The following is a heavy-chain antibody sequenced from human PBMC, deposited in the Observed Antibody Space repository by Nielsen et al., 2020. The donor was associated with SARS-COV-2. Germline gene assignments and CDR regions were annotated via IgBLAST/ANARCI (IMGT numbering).Heavy chain of an antibody. CDR3: AKMTSSWDDAFDI. J-gene: IGHJ3*02. V-gene: IGHV3-9*01. CDR1: GFTFDDYA. CDR2: ISWNSGSI. D-gene: IGHD6-13*01. Sequence: LRLSCAASGFTFDDYAMHWVRQAPGKGLEWVSGISWNSGSIGYADSVKGRFTISRDNAKNSLYLQMNSLRAEDTALYYCAKMTSSWDDAFDIWGQGTMVTVSS.